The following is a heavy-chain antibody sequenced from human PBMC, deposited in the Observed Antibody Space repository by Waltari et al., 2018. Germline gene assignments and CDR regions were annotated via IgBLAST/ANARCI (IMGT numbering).Heavy chain of an antibody. CDR2: ISGSGATP. CDR1: GFSFMGFA. J-gene: IGHJ4*02. D-gene: IGHD3-16*02. CDR3: AKGSRGYTNYFFDS. V-gene: IGHV3-23*01. Sequence: EVQLLESAGGLVQPGEALRLSCAASGFSFMGFAMTWVRQAPGEGRECCASISGSGATPFDADSEKGRFTIVRDNSRDTVYLQMNSLRVDDSAVYYCAKGSRGYTNYFFDSWGQGTLVSVSS.